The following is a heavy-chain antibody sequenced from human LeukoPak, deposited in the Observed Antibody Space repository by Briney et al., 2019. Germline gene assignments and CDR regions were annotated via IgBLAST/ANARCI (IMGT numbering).Heavy chain of an antibody. CDR2: ISGAGDST. CDR1: GFTFSDAW. CDR3: ARDIPYYYYMDV. Sequence: PGGSLRLSCAASGFTFSDAWMSWVRQAPGKALEWVSGISGAGDSTFYADSVKGRFTISRDNAKNSLYLQMNSLRAEDTAVYYCARDIPYYYYMDVWGKGTTVTVSS. J-gene: IGHJ6*03. V-gene: IGHV3-11*04.